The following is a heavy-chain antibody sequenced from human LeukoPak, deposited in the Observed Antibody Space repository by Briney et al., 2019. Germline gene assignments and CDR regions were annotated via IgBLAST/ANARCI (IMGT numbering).Heavy chain of an antibody. D-gene: IGHD6-6*01. Sequence: SETLSLPCTVSGGSISSYYWSWLRQPTGKGLEWIGYTYYSGSTNYNPSLKSRVTISVDTSKNQFSLKLSSVTAADTAVYYCARVDPDSSSTLEVFDYWGQGTLVTVSS. J-gene: IGHJ4*02. CDR3: ARVDPDSSSTLEVFDY. CDR1: GGSISSYY. CDR2: TYYSGST. V-gene: IGHV4-59*01.